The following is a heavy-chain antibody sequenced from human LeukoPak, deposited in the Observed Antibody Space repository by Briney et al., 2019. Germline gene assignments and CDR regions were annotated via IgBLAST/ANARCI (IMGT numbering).Heavy chain of an antibody. J-gene: IGHJ4*02. CDR3: AKSRLHRPAVGY. Sequence: QTGGSLRLSCAASGFTFSSYAMSWVRQAPGKGLEWVSAISGSGGSTYYADSVKGRFTISRDNSKNTLYLQMNSLRAEDTAVYYCAKSRLHRPAVGYWGQGTLVTVSS. V-gene: IGHV3-23*01. D-gene: IGHD4-11*01. CDR1: GFTFSSYA. CDR2: ISGSGGST.